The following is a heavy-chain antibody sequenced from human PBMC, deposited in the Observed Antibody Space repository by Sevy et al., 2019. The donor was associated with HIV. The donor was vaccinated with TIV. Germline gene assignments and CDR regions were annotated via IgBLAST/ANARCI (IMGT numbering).Heavy chain of an antibody. CDR2: INHSGST. J-gene: IGHJ6*02. Sequence: SETLSLTCAVYGGSFSGYYWSWIRQPPGKGLEWIGEINHSGSTNYNPSLKSRVTISVDTSKNQFSLKLSSVTAADTAVYYCPRGGGYYDFWSGYYPSYYYYYGMYVWGQGTTVTVSS. CDR1: GGSFSGYY. D-gene: IGHD3-3*01. CDR3: PRGGGYYDFWSGYYPSYYYYYGMYV. V-gene: IGHV4-34*01.